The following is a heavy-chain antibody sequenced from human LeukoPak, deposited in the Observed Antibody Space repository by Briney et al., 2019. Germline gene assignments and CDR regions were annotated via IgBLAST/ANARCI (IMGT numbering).Heavy chain of an antibody. CDR3: AKDVRGYNRPFDY. V-gene: IGHV3-33*06. Sequence: GRSLRLSCAASGFTFSSYGMHWVRQAPGKGLEWVAVIWYDGSNKYYADSVKGRFTISRDNSKNTLYLQMDSLGAEDTALYYCAKDVRGYNRPFDYWGQGTLVTVSS. CDR1: GFTFSSYG. CDR2: IWYDGSNK. D-gene: IGHD3-10*02. J-gene: IGHJ4*02.